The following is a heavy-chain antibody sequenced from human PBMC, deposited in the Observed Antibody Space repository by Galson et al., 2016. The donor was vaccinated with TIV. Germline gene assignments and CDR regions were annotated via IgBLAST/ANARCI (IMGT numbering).Heavy chain of an antibody. CDR2: ISNAGSNK. V-gene: IGHV3-30*18. Sequence: SLRLSCAGSGFTFNTYGMHWVRQAPGKGLEWVAVISNAGSNKYYADSVKGRLTISRDNSKNTLYLQMNSLTTEDTAVYYCAKVGISGYYPPSPTFFDFWGQGTLVTVSS. CDR1: GFTFNTYG. CDR3: AKVGISGYYPPSPTFFDF. D-gene: IGHD3-22*01. J-gene: IGHJ4*02.